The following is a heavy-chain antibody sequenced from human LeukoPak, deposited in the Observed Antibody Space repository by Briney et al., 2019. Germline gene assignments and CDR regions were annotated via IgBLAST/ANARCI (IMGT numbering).Heavy chain of an antibody. D-gene: IGHD6-19*01. Sequence: SETLSLTCNVTGDSISPYYWSWIRQPPGKGLEWIGYIYYIGSNNYNPSLKSRVTISVDTSKNHFSLKLNSVTAADTAVYFCARQVVAVAGSGYFDYWGLGTLVTVSS. CDR3: ARQVVAVAGSGYFDY. J-gene: IGHJ4*02. CDR2: IYYIGSN. V-gene: IGHV4-59*08. CDR1: GDSISPYY.